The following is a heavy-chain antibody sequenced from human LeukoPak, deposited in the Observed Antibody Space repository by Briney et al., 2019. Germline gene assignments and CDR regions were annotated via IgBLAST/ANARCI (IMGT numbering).Heavy chain of an antibody. J-gene: IGHJ6*02. D-gene: IGHD2-2*01. V-gene: IGHV4-59*01. CDR3: ARDRKIVVVPAATYYYYGMDV. CDR1: GGSFSGYY. CDR2: IYYSGST. Sequence: SETLSLTCAVYGGSFSGYYWSWIRQPPGKGLEWIGYIYYSGSTNYNPSLKSRVTISVDTSKNQFSLKLSSVTAADTAVYYCARDRKIVVVPAATYYYYGMDVWGQGTAVTVSS.